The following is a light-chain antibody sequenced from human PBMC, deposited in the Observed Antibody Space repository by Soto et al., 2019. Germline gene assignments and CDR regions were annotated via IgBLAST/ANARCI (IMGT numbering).Light chain of an antibody. CDR1: HNDIGTYDH. CDR3: SSFTSNSIYV. CDR2: GVT. V-gene: IGLV2-14*03. J-gene: IGLJ1*01. Sequence: QSVLTQPTSVSGSPGQSITISCTGNHNDIGTYDHVSWYQQHPGRAPRLLIHGVTTRPSGISGRFSASKSGLTASLTISGLQPEDEADYSCSSFTSNSIYVFGPGTKVTVL.